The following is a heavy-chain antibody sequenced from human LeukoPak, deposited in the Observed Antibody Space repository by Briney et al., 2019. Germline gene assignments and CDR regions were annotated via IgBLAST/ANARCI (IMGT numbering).Heavy chain of an antibody. D-gene: IGHD6-19*01. CDR2: MNPNNGIT. J-gene: IGHJ1*01. Sequence: GASVKVSCKASGYTFTSYDINWVRQATGQGLEWMGWMNPNNGITDYAQKFQGRVTLTRNTSIATAYMELSSLRSEDTAVYYCTRGGPVAGTHKYFQHWGQGTLVTVSS. CDR1: GYTFTSYD. CDR3: TRGGPVAGTHKYFQH. V-gene: IGHV1-8*01.